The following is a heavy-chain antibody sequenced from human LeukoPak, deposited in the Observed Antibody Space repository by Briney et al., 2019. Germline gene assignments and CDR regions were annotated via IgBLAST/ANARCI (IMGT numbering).Heavy chain of an antibody. J-gene: IGHJ3*02. Sequence: GASVKVSCKASGYTFTGYYMHWVRQAPGQGLEWMGWINPNSGGTNYAQKFQGRVTTTRDTSISTAYMELSRLRSDDTAVYYCAREQEMATITGAFDIWGQGTMVTVSS. CDR3: AREQEMATITGAFDI. D-gene: IGHD5-24*01. V-gene: IGHV1-2*02. CDR1: GYTFTGYY. CDR2: INPNSGGT.